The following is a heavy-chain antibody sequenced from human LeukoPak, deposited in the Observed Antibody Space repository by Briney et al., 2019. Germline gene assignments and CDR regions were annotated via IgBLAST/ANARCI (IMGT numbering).Heavy chain of an antibody. CDR1: GFTFSSYA. Sequence: GGSLRLSCAASGFTFSSYAMHWVRQAPGKELEWVAVISYDGSNKYYADSVKGRFTISRDNSKNTLYLQMNSLRAEDTAVYYCARDSTGWYYAFDIWGQGTMVTVSS. D-gene: IGHD6-19*01. J-gene: IGHJ3*02. CDR2: ISYDGSNK. CDR3: ARDSTGWYYAFDI. V-gene: IGHV3-30-3*01.